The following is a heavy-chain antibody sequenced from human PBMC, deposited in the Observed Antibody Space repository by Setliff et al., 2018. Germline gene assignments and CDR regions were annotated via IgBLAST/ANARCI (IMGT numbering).Heavy chain of an antibody. CDR3: ARAGSAAAGRKGIFEY. CDR1: GYSLTRYY. V-gene: IGHV1-46*01. J-gene: IGHJ4*02. CDR2: INPSGGSA. Sequence: ASVKVSCKASGYSLTRYYMHWVRQAPGQGLEWMGIINPSGGSASYAQKFQGRVTMTRDTSASTVYMEMGNLTSDDTAVYYCARAGSAAAGRKGIFEYWGQGSLVTVSS. D-gene: IGHD6-13*01.